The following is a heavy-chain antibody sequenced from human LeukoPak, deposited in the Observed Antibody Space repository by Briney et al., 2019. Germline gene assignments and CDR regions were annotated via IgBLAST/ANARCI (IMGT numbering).Heavy chain of an antibody. V-gene: IGHV4-39*07. D-gene: IGHD5-24*01. Sequence: SETLSLTCTVSGGSISSSSYYWGWIRQPPGKGLEWIGEINHSGSTNYNPSLKSRVTISVDTSKNQFSLKLSSVTAADTAVYYCARGGGVEMATTYFDYWGQGTLVTVSS. CDR1: GGSISSSSYY. J-gene: IGHJ4*02. CDR2: INHSGST. CDR3: ARGGGVEMATTYFDY.